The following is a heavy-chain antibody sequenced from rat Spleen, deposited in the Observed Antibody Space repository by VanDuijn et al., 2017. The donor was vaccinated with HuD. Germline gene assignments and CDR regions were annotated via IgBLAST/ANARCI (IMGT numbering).Heavy chain of an antibody. CDR3: ARVTGVFAY. CDR2: ISYDGSST. CDR1: GFTFNRYW. D-gene: IGHD5-1*01. J-gene: IGHJ3*01. V-gene: IGHV5-29*01. Sequence: EVQLVESGGGLVQPGNSLKLSCAASGFTFNRYWMYWVRQAPGKGLEWVATISYDGSSTYYRDSVKGRFTISRDNAKSTLYLQMNSLRSEDTATYYCARVTGVFAYWGQGTLVTVSS.